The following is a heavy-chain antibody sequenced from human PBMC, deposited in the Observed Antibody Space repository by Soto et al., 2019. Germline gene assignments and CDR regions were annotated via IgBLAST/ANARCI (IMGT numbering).Heavy chain of an antibody. CDR2: ISYGGGTT. Sequence: EVQLLESGGGLVQPGGSLRLSCAASEFTFSNYAMSWVRQAPGKGLEWVSAISYGGGTTYYADAVKGRLTISRDNSNNTLYLQMNSMRAEDTAVYYCAKNPGYYYDSTGYHFDYWGQGTLVTVSS. CDR1: EFTFSNYA. CDR3: AKNPGYYYDSTGYHFDY. D-gene: IGHD3-22*01. V-gene: IGHV3-23*01. J-gene: IGHJ4*02.